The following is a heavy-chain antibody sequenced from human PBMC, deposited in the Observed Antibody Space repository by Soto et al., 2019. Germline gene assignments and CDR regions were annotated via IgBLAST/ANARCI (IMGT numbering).Heavy chain of an antibody. D-gene: IGHD1-26*01. Sequence: QVQLVQSGAEVKKPGASVKVSCKASGYTFTSCGISWVRQAPGQGLEWMGWISAYNGNTNYAQELQGRVTMTTDASTSTAYIELRSLRSDDTAVYYCARTSGSVGAYYFDYWGQGTLVTVSS. J-gene: IGHJ4*02. CDR2: ISAYNGNT. V-gene: IGHV1-18*01. CDR1: GYTFTSCG. CDR3: ARTSGSVGAYYFDY.